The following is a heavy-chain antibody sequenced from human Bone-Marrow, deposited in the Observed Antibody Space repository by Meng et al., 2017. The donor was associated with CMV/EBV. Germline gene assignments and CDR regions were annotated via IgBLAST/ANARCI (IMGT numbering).Heavy chain of an antibody. Sequence: ASVKVSCKASGYTFTSYGISWVRQAPGQGLEWMGWISAYNGNTNYAQKLQGRVTMTTDTSTSTAYMELRSLRSDDTAVYYCARDKVPGIAAAGPQGGSYYYGMDVWGQRTTVTVSS. CDR1: GYTFTSYG. D-gene: IGHD6-13*01. J-gene: IGHJ6*02. CDR3: ARDKVPGIAAAGPQGGSYYYGMDV. V-gene: IGHV1-18*01. CDR2: ISAYNGNT.